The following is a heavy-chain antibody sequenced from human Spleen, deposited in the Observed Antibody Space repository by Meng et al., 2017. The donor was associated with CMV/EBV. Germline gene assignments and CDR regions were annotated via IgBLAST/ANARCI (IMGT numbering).Heavy chain of an antibody. V-gene: IGHV1-46*01. CDR1: GYTFTIYG. J-gene: IGHJ5*02. CDR2: INPSGGST. CDR3: ARVGLGSSRSNWFDP. Sequence: ASVKVSCKVSGYTFTIYGVSWVRQAPGHGLEWMGIINPSGGSTSYAQKFQGRVTMTRDTSTSTVYMELSSLRSEDTAVYYCARVGLGSSRSNWFDPWGQGTLVTVSS. D-gene: IGHD6-13*01.